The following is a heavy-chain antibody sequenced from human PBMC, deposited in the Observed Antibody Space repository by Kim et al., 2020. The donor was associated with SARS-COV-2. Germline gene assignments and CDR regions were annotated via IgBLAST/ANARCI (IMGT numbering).Heavy chain of an antibody. J-gene: IGHJ4*02. D-gene: IGHD6-19*01. Sequence: KYSQKLQDRVTSTRDTSASTAYMELSSLRSEDTAVYYCASSYSSGWYDYWGQGTLVTVSS. V-gene: IGHV1-3*01. CDR3: ASSYSSGWYDY.